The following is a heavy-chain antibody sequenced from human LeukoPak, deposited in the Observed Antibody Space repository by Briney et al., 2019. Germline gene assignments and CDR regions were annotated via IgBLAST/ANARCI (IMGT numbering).Heavy chain of an antibody. D-gene: IGHD3-22*01. J-gene: IGHJ4*02. V-gene: IGHV4-31*03. CDR2: IYYSGST. CDR3: ARGDFIGYYYDSSGYLDY. Sequence: PSQTLSLTCTVSGGSISSGGYYWSWIRQHPGKGLEWIGYIYYSGSTYYNPSLKSRVTISVDTSKNQFSLKLSSVTAADTAVYYCARGDFIGYYYDSSGYLDYWGQGTLVTVSS. CDR1: GGSISSGGYY.